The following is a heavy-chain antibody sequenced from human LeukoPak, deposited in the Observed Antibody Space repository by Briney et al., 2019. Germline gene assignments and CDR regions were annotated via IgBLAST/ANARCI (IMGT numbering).Heavy chain of an antibody. Sequence: GGSLRLSCAASGFTFSSYAMTWVRQAPGKGLEWVSVISGSGGSTYYADSVKGRFTISRDNSKNAVYLQMNSLRVEDTAVYYCVKRQCSGGSCYFIDYWGQGTLVTVSS. V-gene: IGHV3-23*01. CDR1: GFTFSSYA. CDR2: ISGSGGST. CDR3: VKRQCSGGSCYFIDY. D-gene: IGHD2-15*01. J-gene: IGHJ4*02.